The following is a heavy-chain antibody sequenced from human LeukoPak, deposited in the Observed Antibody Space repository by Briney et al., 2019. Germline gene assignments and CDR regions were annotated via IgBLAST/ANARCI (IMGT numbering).Heavy chain of an antibody. Sequence: GGSLRLSCAASGFAVSSYYMSWVRQAPGQGLDWVSILYSGGSAFYSDSVKGRFSISRDNSRNTLFLQLNSLRVEDTAVYYCARHTFTLSHPLDSWGQGTLVTVS. CDR1: GFAVSSYY. D-gene: IGHD3-22*01. CDR3: ARHTFTLSHPLDS. V-gene: IGHV3-66*04. CDR2: LYSGGSA. J-gene: IGHJ4*02.